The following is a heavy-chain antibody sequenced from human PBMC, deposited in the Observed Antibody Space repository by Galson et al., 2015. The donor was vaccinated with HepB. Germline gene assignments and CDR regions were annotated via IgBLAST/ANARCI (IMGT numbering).Heavy chain of an antibody. Sequence: QSGAEVKKPGESLKISCKGSGYIFSNHWIGWVRQMPGKGLEWMGIIYPGDSHSKYSPSFQGLVTISADKPTSTAYLQWSSLKASDTAMYYCATLRGADPLGFDYWGQGTLVTVSS. CDR2: IYPGDSHS. CDR1: GYIFSNHW. J-gene: IGHJ4*02. D-gene: IGHD3-16*01. V-gene: IGHV5-51*01. CDR3: ATLRGADPLGFDY.